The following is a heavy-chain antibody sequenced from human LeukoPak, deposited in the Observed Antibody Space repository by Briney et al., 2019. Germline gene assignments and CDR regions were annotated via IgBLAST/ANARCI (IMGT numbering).Heavy chain of an antibody. V-gene: IGHV4-34*01. D-gene: IGHD3-22*01. J-gene: IGHJ4*02. Sequence: PSETLSLTCAVYEGSFSGYYWSWIRQPPGKGLEWIWEINHSGSTNYNPSLKSRVTISVDTSKNQFDLKLSSVTAADTAVYYCARGRGYYDSNGYFHWGQGTLVTVSS. CDR3: ARGRGYYDSNGYFH. CDR1: EGSFSGYY. CDR2: INHSGST.